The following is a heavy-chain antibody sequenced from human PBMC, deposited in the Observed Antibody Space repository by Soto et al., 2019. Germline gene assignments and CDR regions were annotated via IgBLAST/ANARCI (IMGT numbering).Heavy chain of an antibody. D-gene: IGHD2-21*01. CDR1: GYTFTGYY. CDR3: ARAAGNYGGGHFDY. V-gene: IGHV1-2*04. Sequence: QVQLVQSGAEVKKPGASVKVSCKASGYTFTGYYMHWVRQAPGQGLEWMGWINPNSGGTNYAQKFQGWVTMTRDTXXSTDDMELSRLRSDDTAVYYCARAAGNYGGGHFDYWGQGTLVTVSS. CDR2: INPNSGGT. J-gene: IGHJ4*02.